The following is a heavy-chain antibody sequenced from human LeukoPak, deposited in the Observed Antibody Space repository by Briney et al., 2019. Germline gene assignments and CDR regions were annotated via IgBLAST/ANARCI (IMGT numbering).Heavy chain of an antibody. J-gene: IGHJ6*03. CDR1: GFTFSDYY. CDR2: ISSSGSST. D-gene: IGHD5-12*01. Sequence: PGGSLRLSCAASGFTFSDYYMSWIRQAPGKGLEWVSYISSSGSSTYHADSVKGRFTISRDNAKNSLNLQMNSLRAEDTAVYYCAREEYSGYVPYYYYMAGWGKASSVTV. CDR3: AREEYSGYVPYYYYMAG. V-gene: IGHV3-11*01.